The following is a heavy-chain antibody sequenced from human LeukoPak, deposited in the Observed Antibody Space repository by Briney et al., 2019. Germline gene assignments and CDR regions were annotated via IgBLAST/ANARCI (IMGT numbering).Heavy chain of an antibody. D-gene: IGHD3-22*01. Sequence: GASVKVSCKASGYTFTGYYMHWVRQAPGQGLEWMGWINPNSGGTNYAQKFQGRVTMTRDTSNNTAYMELSRLRSDDTAVYYCARAPNYDSSGYPIVYWGQGTLVTVSS. CDR3: ARAPNYDSSGYPIVY. J-gene: IGHJ4*02. V-gene: IGHV1-2*02. CDR1: GYTFTGYY. CDR2: INPNSGGT.